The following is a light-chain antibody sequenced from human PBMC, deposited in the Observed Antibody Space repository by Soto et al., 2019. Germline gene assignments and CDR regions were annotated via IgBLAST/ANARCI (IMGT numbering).Light chain of an antibody. CDR2: WAS. CDR1: QSILSSSNNKNS. V-gene: IGKV4-1*01. CDR3: QQYYSSVVT. J-gene: IGKJ5*01. Sequence: DIVMTQSPDSLAVSLGERATINCKSSQSILSSSNNKNSLAWFQQQPGQPPKLLIYWASTRESGVPDRFSGSGSGTDFTLTISSLQAEDVAVYYCQQYYSSVVTIGQGTRLEIK.